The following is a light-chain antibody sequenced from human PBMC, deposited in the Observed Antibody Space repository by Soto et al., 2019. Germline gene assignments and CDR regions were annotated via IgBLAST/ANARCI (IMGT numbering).Light chain of an antibody. CDR1: STDFVSYNR. CDR3: SLYTCENTYV. Sequence: QSALTQPPSVSGSPGQSVTISCTGTSTDFVSYNRVSWYQQPPGTAPKLIIYEASNRPSGDPDRFSGSKSGNTASLTISGLQAADEADYHCSLYTCENTYVFGTWTKVTVL. CDR2: EAS. V-gene: IGLV2-18*01. J-gene: IGLJ1*01.